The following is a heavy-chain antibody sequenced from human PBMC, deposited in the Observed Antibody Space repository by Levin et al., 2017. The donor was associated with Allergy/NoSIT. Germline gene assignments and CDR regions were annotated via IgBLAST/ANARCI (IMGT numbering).Heavy chain of an antibody. V-gene: IGHV3-23*01. CDR2: IGGSGDSI. CDR1: GFTFSSCA. Sequence: GGSLRLSCAASGFTFSSCAMSWVRQAPGKGLEWVSAIGGSGDSIYYADSVKGRFTISRDNSSNTLYLQMNSLRVEDTAVYYCAKDFYYYGSGTYDYWGQGTLVTVSS. D-gene: IGHD3-10*01. CDR3: AKDFYYYGSGTYDY. J-gene: IGHJ4*02.